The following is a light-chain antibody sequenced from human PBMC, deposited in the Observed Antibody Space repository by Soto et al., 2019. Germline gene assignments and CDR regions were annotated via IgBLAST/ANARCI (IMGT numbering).Light chain of an antibody. Sequence: DIQMTQSPSSVSASVGDRVTITCRASQGFITWLVWYQQKPGKAPKFLMSGASNLQSGVPSRFSGTKSGTDFTLTISSLQPEDIATYYCQQADSFPLTFGGGTKVEIK. CDR2: GAS. V-gene: IGKV1-12*01. CDR3: QQADSFPLT. J-gene: IGKJ4*01. CDR1: QGFITW.